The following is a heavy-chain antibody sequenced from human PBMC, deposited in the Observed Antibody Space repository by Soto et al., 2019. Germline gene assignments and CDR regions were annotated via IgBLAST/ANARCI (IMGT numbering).Heavy chain of an antibody. J-gene: IGHJ4*02. V-gene: IGHV1-2*04. CDR2: INPNSGGT. Sequence: QVQLVQSGAEVKKPGASVKVSCKASGYTFTGYYMHWVRQAPGQGLEWMGWINPNSGGTNYAQKFQGWVTMTRDRSISTAYMELSRLRSDDTAVYYCATSIAVAGSATYYFDYWGQGTLVTVSS. D-gene: IGHD6-19*01. CDR1: GYTFTGYY. CDR3: ATSIAVAGSATYYFDY.